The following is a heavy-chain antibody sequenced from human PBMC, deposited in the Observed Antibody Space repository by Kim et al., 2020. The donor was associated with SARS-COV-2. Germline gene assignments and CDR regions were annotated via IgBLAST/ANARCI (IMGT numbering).Heavy chain of an antibody. D-gene: IGHD3-10*01. CDR1: GFTFSSYD. CDR3: ARAIALVRGVHYFDH. J-gene: IGHJ4*02. V-gene: IGHV3-13*04. Sequence: GGSLRLSCAASGFTFSSYDMHWVRQATGKGLEWVSAIGTTGDTYYPGSVKGRFTISRENAKNSLYLQMDSLRAGDTAVDYCARAIALVRGVHYFDHWCQG. CDR2: IGTTGDT.